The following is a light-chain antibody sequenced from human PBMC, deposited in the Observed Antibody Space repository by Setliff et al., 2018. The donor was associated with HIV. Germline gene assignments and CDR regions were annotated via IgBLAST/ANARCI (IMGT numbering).Light chain of an antibody. Sequence: QSALTQPASVSGSPGQSITISCTGISSDVGDFQSVSWYQQHPGKAPKLMIYEINDRSSGVSNRFSGSKSGNTASLTISRLQAEDEADYFCSSNTSSSPLYVFATGTKVTVL. CDR2: EIN. CDR3: SSNTSSSPLYV. V-gene: IGLV2-14*01. J-gene: IGLJ1*01. CDR1: SSDVGDFQS.